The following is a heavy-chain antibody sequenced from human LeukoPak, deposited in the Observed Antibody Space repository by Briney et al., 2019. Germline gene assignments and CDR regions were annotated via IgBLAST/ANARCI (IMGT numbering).Heavy chain of an antibody. CDR3: AAHRRVGATMQHDS. CDR2: IYSGGET. D-gene: IGHD1-26*01. CDR1: GFTVSSNY. V-gene: IGHV3-53*01. Sequence: PGGSLRLSCEASGFTVSSNYMSWVRQAPGKGLQWVSVIYSGGETYYADSVKGRFTISRDDSKNTVYLLMSNLRVEDTAVYYCAAHRRVGATMQHDSWGQGTLVTVSS. J-gene: IGHJ4*02.